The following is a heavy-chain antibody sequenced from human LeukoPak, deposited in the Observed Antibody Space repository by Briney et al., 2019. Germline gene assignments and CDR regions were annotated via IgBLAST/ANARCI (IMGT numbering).Heavy chain of an antibody. D-gene: IGHD6-19*01. V-gene: IGHV1-69*05. CDR2: IIPIFGTA. CDR3: ARLSVADASDI. CDR1: GFTFSSYA. J-gene: IGHJ3*02. Sequence: AGGSLRLSCAASGFTFSSYAISWVRQAPGQGLEWMGGIIPIFGTANYAQKFQGRVTITTDESTSTAYMELSSLRSEDTAVYYCARLSVADASDIWGQGTMVTVSS.